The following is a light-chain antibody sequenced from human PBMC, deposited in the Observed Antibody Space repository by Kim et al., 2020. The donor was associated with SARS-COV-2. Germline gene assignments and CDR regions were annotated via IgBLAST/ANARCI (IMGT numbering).Light chain of an antibody. CDR2: QDS. V-gene: IGLV3-1*01. CDR3: QAWDSSTVV. CDR1: KLGDKY. Sequence: SYELTQPPPVSVSPGQTASITCSGDKLGDKYACWYQQKPGQSPVVVIHQDSKRPSGIPERFSGSNSGNTATLTISGTQAMDEADYYCQAWDSSTVVFGGG. J-gene: IGLJ2*01.